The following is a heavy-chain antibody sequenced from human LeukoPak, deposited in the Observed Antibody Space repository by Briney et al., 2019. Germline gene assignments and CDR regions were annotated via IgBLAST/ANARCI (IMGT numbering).Heavy chain of an antibody. J-gene: IGHJ4*02. V-gene: IGHV6-1*01. D-gene: IGHD3-10*01. Sequence: SQTLSLTSAISGDSVSSNIVAWNWIRQSPSRGLEWLGRTYYRSKWYNDYAVSVKSRISISPDTSKNQFSLQLNSVTPEDTAVYFCARDLYGYYYHPWGLGTLVTVSS. CDR3: ARDLYGYYYHP. CDR2: TYYRSKWYN. CDR1: GDSVSSNIVA.